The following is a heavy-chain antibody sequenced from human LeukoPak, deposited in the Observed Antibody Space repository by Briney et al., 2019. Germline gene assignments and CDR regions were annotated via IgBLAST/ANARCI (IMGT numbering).Heavy chain of an antibody. Sequence: PSETLSLTCTVSGGSISSYYWSWIRQPAGKGLEWIGRIYTSGSTNYNPSLKSRVTMSVDTSKNQFSLKLSSVTAADTAVYYCARTTAMGNSYYFDYWGQGTLVTVSS. D-gene: IGHD5-18*01. V-gene: IGHV4-4*07. CDR3: ARTTAMGNSYYFDY. CDR2: IYTSGST. J-gene: IGHJ4*02. CDR1: GGSISSYY.